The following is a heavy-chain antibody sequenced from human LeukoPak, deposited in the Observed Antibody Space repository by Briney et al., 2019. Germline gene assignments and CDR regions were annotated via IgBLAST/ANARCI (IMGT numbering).Heavy chain of an antibody. CDR1: GFIFNSHA. J-gene: IGHJ4*02. D-gene: IGHD3-22*01. CDR3: ARDHSSGLDY. V-gene: IGHV3-23*01. Sequence: GGSLRLSCAASGFIFNSHAMNWVRQAPGKGLEWVSVISGSGGITYYADSVKGRFTISRDNAKNSLYLQMNSLRAEDTAVYYCARDHSSGLDYWGQGTLVTVSS. CDR2: ISGSGGIT.